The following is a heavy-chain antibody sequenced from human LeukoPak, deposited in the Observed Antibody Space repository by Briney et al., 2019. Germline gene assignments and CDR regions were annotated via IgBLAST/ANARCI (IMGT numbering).Heavy chain of an antibody. V-gene: IGHV3-21*04. CDR3: ARDGGTGGNTAFDI. CDR2: ISSSSSYI. CDR1: GFTFSSYS. J-gene: IGHJ3*02. D-gene: IGHD4-23*01. Sequence: GGSLRLSCAASGFTFSSYSMNWVRQAPGKGLEWVSSISSSSSYIYYADSVKGRFTIPRDNAKNSLYLQMNSLRTEDTAVYFCARDGGTGGNTAFDIWGQGTMVTVSS.